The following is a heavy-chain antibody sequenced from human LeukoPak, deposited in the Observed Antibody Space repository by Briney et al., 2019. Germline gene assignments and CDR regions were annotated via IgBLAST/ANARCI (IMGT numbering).Heavy chain of an antibody. CDR3: GREQSGYYVHAFEP. Sequence: AGGSLRLSCAASGFTFSSYGMHWVRQAPGKGLEWVAFKQNDGSTTFYADSVKGRFTISRDNSKNTVFLQMNSLRTDDTAVYYCGREQSGYYVHAFEPWGQGTLVTVSS. V-gene: IGHV3-30*02. CDR2: KQNDGSTT. D-gene: IGHD3-3*01. CDR1: GFTFSSYG. J-gene: IGHJ5*02.